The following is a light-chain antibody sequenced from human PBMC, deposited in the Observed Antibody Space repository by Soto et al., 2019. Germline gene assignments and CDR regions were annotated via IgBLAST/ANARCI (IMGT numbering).Light chain of an antibody. J-gene: IGKJ4*01. CDR2: DAF. CDR3: QQRSNWPLT. Sequence: EIVLTHSPATLSLSPVERATLSFGSSQSVSSYLAWYQQKPGQAPRLLIYDAFNRATGIPARFSGSGSGTDFTLTISSLEPEDFAVYYCQQRSNWPLTFGGGTKVDIK. CDR1: QSVSSY. V-gene: IGKV3-11*01.